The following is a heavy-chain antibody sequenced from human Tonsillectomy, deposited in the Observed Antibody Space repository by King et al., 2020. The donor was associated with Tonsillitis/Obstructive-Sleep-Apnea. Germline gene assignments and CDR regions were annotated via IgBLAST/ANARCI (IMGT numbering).Heavy chain of an antibody. Sequence: QLVQSGAEVKKPGESLRISCKGSGYSFTSYWIGWVRQMPGKGLEWMGRIDPSDSYTNYSPSFQGHVTISADKSISTAYLQWRRLKSSDTARYYCARGGILSAGAPDFWGQGTLVTVSS. CDR2: IDPSDSYT. D-gene: IGHD6-13*01. CDR3: ARGGILSAGAPDF. CDR1: GYSFTSYW. J-gene: IGHJ4*02. V-gene: IGHV5-10-1*01.